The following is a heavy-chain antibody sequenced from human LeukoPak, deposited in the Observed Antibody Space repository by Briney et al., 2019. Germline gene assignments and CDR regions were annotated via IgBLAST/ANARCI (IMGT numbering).Heavy chain of an antibody. CDR1: GGSFSGYY. D-gene: IGHD3-10*01. V-gene: IGHV4-34*01. CDR2: INHSGST. CDR3: ARAADYHGSGSQLGY. Sequence: SETLSLTCAVYGGSFSGYYWSWLRQPPGKGLEWIGEINHSGSTNYNPSLKSRVTISVDTSKNQFSLKLNSLTAADTAVYYCARAADYHGSGSQLGYWGQGVLVTVSS. J-gene: IGHJ4*02.